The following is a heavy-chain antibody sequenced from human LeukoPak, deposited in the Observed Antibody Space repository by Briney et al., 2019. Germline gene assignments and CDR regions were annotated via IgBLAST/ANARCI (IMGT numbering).Heavy chain of an antibody. D-gene: IGHD3-22*01. CDR1: GFTFSSYA. J-gene: IGHJ4*02. Sequence: QPGGSLRLSCAASGFTFSSYAMSWVRQAPGKGLEWVSAISGSGGSTYYADSVKGRFTISRDNSKNTLYLQMNSLRAEDPAVYYCASYLGGGFTMIVVGPLDYWGEETLVSVSS. CDR2: ISGSGGST. V-gene: IGHV3-23*01. CDR3: ASYLGGGFTMIVVGPLDY.